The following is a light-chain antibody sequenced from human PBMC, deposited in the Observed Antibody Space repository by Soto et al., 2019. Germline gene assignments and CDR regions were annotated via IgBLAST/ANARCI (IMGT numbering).Light chain of an antibody. CDR3: QQPYSTPFI. Sequence: DIQMTQSPSSLSASVGDSVTIPCRASQRITNSLNWYQQKPGRAPNRLIYAASSLQRGAPSRFSGSGSGTDFALLSSSLQPDDFATYYCQQPYSTPFIIGPGNKVDI. CDR1: QRITNS. V-gene: IGKV1-39*01. J-gene: IGKJ3*01. CDR2: AAS.